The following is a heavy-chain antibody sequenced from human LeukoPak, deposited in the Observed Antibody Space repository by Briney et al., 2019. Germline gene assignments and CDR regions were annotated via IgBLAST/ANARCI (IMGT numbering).Heavy chain of an antibody. CDR2: IAADGRDK. V-gene: IGHV3-30*04. CDR1: GFTFSNYA. J-gene: IGHJ6*02. Sequence: GGSLRLSCAASGFTFSNYAIHWVRQAPGKGLEWVAVIAADGRDKHHADSVKGRFTISRDNSKNTVYLQMNSLRVEDTAVYYCARGYSSSWDYYYYGMDVWGQGTTVTVSS. D-gene: IGHD6-13*01. CDR3: ARGYSSSWDYYYYGMDV.